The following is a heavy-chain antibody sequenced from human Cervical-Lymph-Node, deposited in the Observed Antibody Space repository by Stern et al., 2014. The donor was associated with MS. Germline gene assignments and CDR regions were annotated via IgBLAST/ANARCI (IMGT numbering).Heavy chain of an antibody. CDR1: GYTFTRNA. J-gene: IGHJ3*02. V-gene: IGHV1-3*01. CDR2: INAGNGDT. Sequence: QVQLVQSGAEAKKPGASVRVSCRASGYTFTRNAIHWVRQAPGQRLEWMGWINAGNGDTKYSQSFQGRATITRDTSANTAYMELSSLKSEDTAVYYCALNTLNGFDIWGQGTMVTVS. D-gene: IGHD1/OR15-1a*01. CDR3: ALNTLNGFDI.